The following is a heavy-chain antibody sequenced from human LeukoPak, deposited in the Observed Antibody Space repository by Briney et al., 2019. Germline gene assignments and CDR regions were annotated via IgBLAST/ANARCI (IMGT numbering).Heavy chain of an antibody. Sequence: GGSLRLSCAASGFTFSSYGMNWVRQAPGKGLEWVSSISSSSSYIYYADSVKGRFTISRDNAKTSLYLQMNSLRAEDTAVYYCARVSHGSSTSGYIGYYYSMDAGGKGTTVTVS. CDR1: GFTFSSYG. V-gene: IGHV3-21*01. CDR3: ARVSHGSSTSGYIGYYYSMDA. J-gene: IGHJ6*03. D-gene: IGHD2-2*02. CDR2: ISSSSSYI.